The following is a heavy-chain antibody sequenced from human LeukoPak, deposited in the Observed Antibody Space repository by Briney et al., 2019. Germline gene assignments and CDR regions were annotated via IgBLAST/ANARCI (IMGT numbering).Heavy chain of an antibody. D-gene: IGHD6-19*01. V-gene: IGHV3-23*01. CDR2: ISGSGGST. J-gene: IGHJ4*02. CDR1: GFPFSNYA. Sequence: GGSLRLSCAASGFPFSNYAMTWVRQAPGKGLEWVSAISGSGGSTYYADSVKGRFTISRDNSKSTLYLQMNSLRAEDTAVYYCAKASSGWSEWGFDYWGQGTLVTVSS. CDR3: AKASSGWSEWGFDY.